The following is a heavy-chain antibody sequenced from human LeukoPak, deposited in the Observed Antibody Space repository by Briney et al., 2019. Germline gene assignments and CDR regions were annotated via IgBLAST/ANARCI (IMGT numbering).Heavy chain of an antibody. CDR3: ARENGVPDAFDI. CDR1: GSSVSSDTHY. V-gene: IGHV4-39*07. D-gene: IGHD4-17*01. Sequence: SETLSLTCTVSGSSVSSDTHYWGWIRQPPGKGLEWIVSIYYSGSTYYNPYLKSRVTISVDTSKNQFSLKLSSVTAADTAVYYCARENGVPDAFDIWGQGTMVTVSS. J-gene: IGHJ3*02. CDR2: IYYSGST.